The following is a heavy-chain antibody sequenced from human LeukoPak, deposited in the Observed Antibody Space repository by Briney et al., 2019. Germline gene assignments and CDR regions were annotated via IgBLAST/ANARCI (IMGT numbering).Heavy chain of an antibody. CDR2: IYSGGST. CDR1: GFTVSSNY. CDR3: ARLDYSGSFYFDY. D-gene: IGHD1-26*01. J-gene: IGHJ4*02. Sequence: PGGSLGLSCAASGFTVSSNYMSWVRHAPGKGLEWGSVIYSGGSTYYADSVKGRFTISRDNSKNTLYLQMNSLRAEDTAVYYCARLDYSGSFYFDYWGQGTLVTVSS. V-gene: IGHV3-53*01.